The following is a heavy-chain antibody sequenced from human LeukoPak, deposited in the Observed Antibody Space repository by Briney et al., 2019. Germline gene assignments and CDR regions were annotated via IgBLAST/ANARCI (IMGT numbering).Heavy chain of an antibody. CDR1: GFTVSSHY. CDR2: IYSGGST. D-gene: IGHD4-17*01. J-gene: IGHJ6*03. V-gene: IGHV3-53*01. Sequence: PGGSLRLSCAVSGFTVSSHYMSWVRQAPGKGLEWVSVIYSGGSTYYADSVKGRFTISRDNSKNTLYLQMNSLRAEDTAVYYCARAYGDYVSHYYYYMDVWGKGTTVTVSS. CDR3: ARAYGDYVSHYYYYMDV.